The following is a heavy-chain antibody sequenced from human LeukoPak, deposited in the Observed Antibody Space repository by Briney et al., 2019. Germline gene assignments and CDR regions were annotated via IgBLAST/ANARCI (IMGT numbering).Heavy chain of an antibody. CDR2: IYPGDSDA. V-gene: IGHV5-51*01. CDR3: AKQSKSGGSFTPFDC. Sequence: RTGESLKISCKGFGFNFHNYWIAWVRQMPGKGLVWMGVIYPGDSDARYSPSFQGQVSLSAHKYISTAYLEWSSLKAADASFYYCAKQSKSGGSFTPFDCWGEGTVVSVS. J-gene: IGHJ4*02. D-gene: IGHD3-10*01. CDR1: GFNFHNYW.